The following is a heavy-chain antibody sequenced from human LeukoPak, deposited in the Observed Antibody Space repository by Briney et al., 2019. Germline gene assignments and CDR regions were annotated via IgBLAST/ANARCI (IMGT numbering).Heavy chain of an antibody. CDR3: AGHSSSWYNWFDP. D-gene: IGHD6-13*01. Sequence: SETLSLTCTVSGGSISSYYWSWIRQPPGKGLEGIGYIYYSGSTNYNPSLKSRVTISVDTSKNQFSLKLSSVTAADTAVYYCAGHSSSWYNWFDPWGQGTLVTVSS. CDR2: IYYSGST. V-gene: IGHV4-59*01. CDR1: GGSISSYY. J-gene: IGHJ5*02.